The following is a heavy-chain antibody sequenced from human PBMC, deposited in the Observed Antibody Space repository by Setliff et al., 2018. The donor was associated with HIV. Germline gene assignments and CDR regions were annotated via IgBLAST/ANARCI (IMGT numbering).Heavy chain of an antibody. CDR2: IESVAYNDNT. CDR3: VKVRPYRTRYLDL. Sequence: ETLSLSCAASGFTFSSYAMSWVRQVPGKGLEWVSGIESVAYNDNTYYAHSVKGRFTVSRDDSKNTLYLQMDRLRAEDTALYYCVKVRPYRTRYLDLWGRGTLVTVSS. CDR1: GFTFSSYA. D-gene: IGHD3-16*02. J-gene: IGHJ2*01. V-gene: IGHV3-23*01.